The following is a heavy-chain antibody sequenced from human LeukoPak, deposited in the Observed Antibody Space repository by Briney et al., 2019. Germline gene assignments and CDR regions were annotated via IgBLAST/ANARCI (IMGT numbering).Heavy chain of an antibody. CDR2: IYHSGST. D-gene: IGHD3-22*01. J-gene: IGHJ3*02. CDR1: GGSISSGGYS. CDR3: ARHYGYDSSGYQHDAFDI. Sequence: SETLSLTCAVSGGSISSGGYSWSWIRQPAGKGLEWIGYIYHSGSTYYNPSLKSRVTISVDRSKNQFSLKLSSVTAADTAVYYCARHYGYDSSGYQHDAFDIWGQGTMVTVSS. V-gene: IGHV4-30-2*01.